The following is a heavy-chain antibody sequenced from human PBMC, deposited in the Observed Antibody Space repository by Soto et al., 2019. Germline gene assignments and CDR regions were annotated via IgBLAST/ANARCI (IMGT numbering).Heavy chain of an antibody. CDR2: IYYSGST. D-gene: IGHD4-17*01. Sequence: PSQTLSLPCTLCGSSISSYYWSWIRQPPGKGLEWIGYIYYSGSTNYNPSLKSRAPISLDTSMNQFSLKLSSVTAAHTAVYSCASARTRANHYYQGMDVWDQATMLTVSS. CDR3: ASARTRANHYYQGMDV. J-gene: IGHJ6*02. CDR1: GSSISSYY. V-gene: IGHV4-59*01.